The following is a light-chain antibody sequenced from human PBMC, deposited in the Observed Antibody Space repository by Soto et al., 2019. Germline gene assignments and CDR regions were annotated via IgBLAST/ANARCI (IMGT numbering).Light chain of an antibody. Sequence: QSVLTQPPSASGTPGQRVTISCSGSSSNIGSDTVNWYQQLPGTAPKLLIHRSNQRPSGVPGRFSGSKSGTSASLAISGLQSEDDADYYCASWDASLNGGVFGGGTKLTVL. CDR2: RSN. V-gene: IGLV1-44*01. CDR3: ASWDASLNGGV. J-gene: IGLJ3*02. CDR1: SSNIGSDT.